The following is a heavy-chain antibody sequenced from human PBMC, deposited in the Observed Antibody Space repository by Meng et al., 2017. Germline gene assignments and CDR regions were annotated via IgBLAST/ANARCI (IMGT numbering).Heavy chain of an antibody. CDR1: GYTLTGYY. V-gene: IGHV1-2*06. J-gene: IGHJ4*02. CDR3: ARDEDISAAGKLFGDY. CDR2: INPNSGGT. D-gene: IGHD6-13*01. Sequence: QVQRVQSGAEVKKPGASVKGSCKASGYTLTGYYMHWVRQAPGQGLEWMGRINPNSGGTNYAQKFQGRVTMTRDTSISTAYMELSGLRSDDTAVYFCARDEDISAAGKLFGDYWGQGTLVTVSS.